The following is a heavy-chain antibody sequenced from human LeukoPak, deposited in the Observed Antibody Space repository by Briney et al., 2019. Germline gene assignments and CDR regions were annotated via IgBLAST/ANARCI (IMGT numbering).Heavy chain of an antibody. J-gene: IGHJ3*02. Sequence: PGGSLRLSCAASGFTISRNYMSWVRQAPGKGLEWVSVFYSGGRRYYSDSVKGRLTISRDNSKNTLYFQMNSLRAEDTAVYYCARGTFYGGNSPFAFDIWGQGTIVTVSS. D-gene: IGHD4-23*01. CDR1: GFTISRNY. CDR3: ARGTFYGGNSPFAFDI. V-gene: IGHV3-53*01. CDR2: FYSGGRR.